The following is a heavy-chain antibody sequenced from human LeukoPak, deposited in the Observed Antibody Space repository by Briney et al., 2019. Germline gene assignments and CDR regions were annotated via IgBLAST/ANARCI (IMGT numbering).Heavy chain of an antibody. CDR2: ISSGSNTI. D-gene: IGHD3-9*01. J-gene: IGHJ4*02. Sequence: PGGSLRLSCAASGFTFSTYGINWVRQAPGKGLEWVSYISSGSNTIKYADSVKGRFTISRDDDKNSLHLQMDNLRAEDTAVYYCARETGYIDYWGQGTPVTVSS. V-gene: IGHV3-48*01. CDR3: ARETGYIDY. CDR1: GFTFSTYG.